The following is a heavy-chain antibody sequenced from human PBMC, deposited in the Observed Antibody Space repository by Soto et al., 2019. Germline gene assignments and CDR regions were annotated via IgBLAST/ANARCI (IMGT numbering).Heavy chain of an antibody. Sequence: ASVKVSCKASGYTFTSYGMNWVRQAPGRGLEWMGWINPGNGNTKYSQKFQGRVIIERDTSASTAYMELNSLRAEDTAVYYCARDQYPVVVVTELASDIWGQGTMVTVSS. J-gene: IGHJ3*02. CDR1: GYTFTSYG. CDR2: INPGNGNT. CDR3: ARDQYPVVVVTELASDI. D-gene: IGHD2-21*02. V-gene: IGHV1-3*01.